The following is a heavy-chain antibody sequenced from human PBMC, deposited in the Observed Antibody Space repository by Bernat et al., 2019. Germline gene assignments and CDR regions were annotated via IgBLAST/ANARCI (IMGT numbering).Heavy chain of an antibody. J-gene: IGHJ1*01. V-gene: IGHV4-39*02. CDR2: IHYSGST. CDR3: ARDGAGGRVRGGIQH. CDR1: GGSISSSSYY. D-gene: IGHD3-10*01. Sequence: QLQLQESGPGLVKPSENLSLTCTVSGGSISSSSYYWGWIRQPPGKGLEWIGSIHYSGSTYYNPSLKSRVTISVDTSKNQLSLKLSSVTAADTAGYYWARDGAGGRVRGGIQHWGQGTLVTVSS.